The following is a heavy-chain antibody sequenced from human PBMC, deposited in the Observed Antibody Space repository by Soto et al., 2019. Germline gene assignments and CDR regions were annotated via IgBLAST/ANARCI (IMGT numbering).Heavy chain of an antibody. J-gene: IGHJ4*02. Sequence: SETLSLTCTVSGGSISSYYWSWIRQPPGKGLEWIGYIYYSGSTNYNPSLKSRVTISVDTSKNQFSLKLSSVTAADTAVYYCARSRPPYTVTPDYWGQGTLVTVSS. CDR3: ARSRPPYTVTPDY. CDR2: IYYSGST. D-gene: IGHD4-17*01. V-gene: IGHV4-59*01. CDR1: GGSISSYY.